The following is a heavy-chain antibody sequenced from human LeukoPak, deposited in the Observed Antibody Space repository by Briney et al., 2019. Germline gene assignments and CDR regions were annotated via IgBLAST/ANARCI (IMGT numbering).Heavy chain of an antibody. CDR3: AKDCLSSALISAMPATYYYYYYMDV. V-gene: IGHV3-48*03. CDR2: ISSSGSTI. D-gene: IGHD2-2*01. Sequence: GGSLRLSCAASGFTFSSYEMNWVRQAPGKGLEWVSYISSSGSTIYDADSVKGRFTISRDNSKNTLYLQMNSLRAEDTAVYYCAKDCLSSALISAMPATYYYYYYMDVWGKGTTVTISS. J-gene: IGHJ6*03. CDR1: GFTFSSYE.